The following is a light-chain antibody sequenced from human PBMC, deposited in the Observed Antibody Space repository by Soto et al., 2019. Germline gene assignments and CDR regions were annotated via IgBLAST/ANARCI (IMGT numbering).Light chain of an antibody. Sequence: QSALTKPASVSGSPGQSITISCTGTSSDVGSYSLVSWYQQHPGKAPKLMIYEVSKRPSGISNRFSGSKSGNTASLTISGLQAEDEADYYCCSYAGIRVFGGGTKLTVL. J-gene: IGLJ3*02. CDR3: CSYAGIRV. CDR1: SSDVGSYSL. CDR2: EVS. V-gene: IGLV2-23*02.